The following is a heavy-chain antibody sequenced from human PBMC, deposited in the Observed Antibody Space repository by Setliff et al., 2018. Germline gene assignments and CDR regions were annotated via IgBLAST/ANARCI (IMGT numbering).Heavy chain of an antibody. CDR3: ARSRSNFWSGYFNWFDP. J-gene: IGHJ5*02. CDR1: GYSFTSYW. V-gene: IGHV5-51*01. Sequence: GESLKISCKGSGYSFTSYWIGWVRQMPGKGLEWMGIIYPGDSDTRYSPSFQGQVTISADKSISTAYLQWSSLKASDTAIYYCARSRSNFWSGYFNWFDPWGQGTQVTVSS. CDR2: IYPGDSDT. D-gene: IGHD3-3*01.